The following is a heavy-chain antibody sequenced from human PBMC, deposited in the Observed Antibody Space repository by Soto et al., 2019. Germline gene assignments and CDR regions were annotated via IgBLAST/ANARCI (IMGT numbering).Heavy chain of an antibody. V-gene: IGHV1-69*13. J-gene: IGHJ4*02. D-gene: IGHD1-26*01. CDR3: ARDGSGSYLFDY. Sequence: SVKVSCKASGGTFSSYAISWVRQAPGQGLEWMGGIIPIFGTANYAQKFQGRVTITADESTSTAYMELSSLRSEDTAVYYCARDGSGSYLFDYWGQGTLVTVSS. CDR1: GGTFSSYA. CDR2: IIPIFGTA.